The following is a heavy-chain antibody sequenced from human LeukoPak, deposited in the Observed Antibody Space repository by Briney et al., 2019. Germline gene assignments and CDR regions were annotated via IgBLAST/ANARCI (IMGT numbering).Heavy chain of an antibody. CDR3: ARLDWGSGGSGSFDY. Sequence: SETLSLTCTVSGGSISSDAYRWGWIRQPPGKGLEWIENIYYSGYTYYNPSLKSRVTISVDTSKNQLSLKLTSVTAADTAVYYCARLDWGSGGSGSFDYWGQGTLVTVSS. CDR2: IYYSGYT. CDR1: GGSISSDAYR. J-gene: IGHJ4*02. V-gene: IGHV4-39*01. D-gene: IGHD7-27*01.